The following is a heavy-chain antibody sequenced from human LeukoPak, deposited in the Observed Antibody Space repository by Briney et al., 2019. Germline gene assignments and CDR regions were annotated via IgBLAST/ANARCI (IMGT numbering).Heavy chain of an antibody. V-gene: IGHV4-30-4*08. Sequence: SETLSLTCTISGGSISTGDYYWSWTRQPPEKALEWIGYIYYSGSTYYNPSLKSRVTISVDTSKHQFSLKLSSVTAADTAVYYCARDFWGSSTTRGINAFDICGQGTMVTVSS. CDR2: IYYSGST. CDR3: ARDFWGSSTTRGINAFDI. D-gene: IGHD7-27*01. CDR1: GGSISTGDYY. J-gene: IGHJ3*02.